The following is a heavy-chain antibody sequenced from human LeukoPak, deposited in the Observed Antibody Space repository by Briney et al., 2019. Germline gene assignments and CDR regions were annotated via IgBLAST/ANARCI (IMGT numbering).Heavy chain of an antibody. V-gene: IGHV1-69*05. CDR1: GGTFSSYA. Sequence: SVNVSCKASGGTFSSYAISWVRQAPGQGLEWMGGIIPIFGTANYAQKFQGRVTITTDESTSTAYMELSSLRSEDTAVYYCARVRSRDIVVVPAAIRPTDYYYYYMDVWGKGTTVTVSS. CDR2: IIPIFGTA. J-gene: IGHJ6*03. D-gene: IGHD2-2*02. CDR3: ARVRSRDIVVVPAAIRPTDYYYYYMDV.